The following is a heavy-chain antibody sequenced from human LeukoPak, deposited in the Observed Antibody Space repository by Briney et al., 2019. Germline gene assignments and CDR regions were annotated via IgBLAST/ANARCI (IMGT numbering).Heavy chain of an antibody. CDR2: ISGRVGST. D-gene: IGHD3-3*01. V-gene: IGHV3-23*01. CDR1: GFTFSSYA. CDR3: AKEAVRSTIFGVVIRGGNWFDP. J-gene: IGHJ5*02. Sequence: GGSLRLSCAASGFTFSSYAMSWVRQAPGKGLEWVSAISGRVGSTYYADSVKGRFTISRDNSKNTLYLQMNSLRAEDTAVYYCAKEAVRSTIFGVVIRGGNWFDPWGQGTLVTVSS.